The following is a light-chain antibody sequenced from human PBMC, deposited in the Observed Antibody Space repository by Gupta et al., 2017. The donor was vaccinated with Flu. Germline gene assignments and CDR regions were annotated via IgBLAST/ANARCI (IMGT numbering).Light chain of an antibody. CDR2: DAS. CDR1: QSVSSY. J-gene: IGKJ1*01. V-gene: IGKV3-11*02. Sequence: EIVLTQSPATLSLSPGDRATLSCRASQSVSSYLAWYQQKPGQAPRLLIYDASNRATGIPARFSGSGCGRDFTLTISSLEPEDFAVYYCQQRSDWPPWTFGQGTKVEIK. CDR3: QQRSDWPPWT.